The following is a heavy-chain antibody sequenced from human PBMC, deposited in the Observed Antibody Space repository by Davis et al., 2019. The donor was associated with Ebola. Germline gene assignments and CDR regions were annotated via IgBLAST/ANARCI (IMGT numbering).Heavy chain of an antibody. CDR3: ARDWSGYDPIYYFDY. V-gene: IGHV1-46*01. J-gene: IGHJ4*02. CDR2: INPSGGSA. Sequence: AASVKVSCKASGYRFTGYYMHWVRQAPGQGLEWMGIINPSGGSASYAQKFQGRVSMTRDTSTSTVYMELSSLRSEDTAVYYCARDWSGYDPIYYFDYWGQGTLVTVSS. D-gene: IGHD5-12*01. CDR1: GYRFTGYY.